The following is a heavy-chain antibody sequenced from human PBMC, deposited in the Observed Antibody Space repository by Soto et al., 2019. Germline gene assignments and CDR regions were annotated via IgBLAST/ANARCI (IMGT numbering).Heavy chain of an antibody. D-gene: IGHD2-2*01. Sequence: QVQLVQSGAEVKKPGSSVKVSCKASGGTFSSYAISWVRQAPGQGLEWMGGIIPIFGTANYAQKFQGRVTITADKSTSTAYMELRSLRSEDTAVYYCASAYCSSTSCYSVYYYYGMDVWGQGTTVTVSS. CDR1: GGTFSSYA. CDR2: IIPIFGTA. CDR3: ASAYCSSTSCYSVYYYYGMDV. J-gene: IGHJ6*02. V-gene: IGHV1-69*06.